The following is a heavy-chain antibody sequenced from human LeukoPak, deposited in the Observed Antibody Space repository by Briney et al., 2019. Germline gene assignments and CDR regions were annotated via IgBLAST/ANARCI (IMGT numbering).Heavy chain of an antibody. D-gene: IGHD3-10*01. CDR2: IYYSGST. Sequence: SETLSLICTVSGGSISSGGYYWSWIRQHPGKGLEWIGYIYYSGSTYYNPSLKSRVTISVDTSKNQFSLKLSSVTAADTAVYYCARAVVRGVPADYYYYGMDVWGQGTTVTVSS. CDR1: GGSISSGGYY. CDR3: ARAVVRGVPADYYYYGMDV. V-gene: IGHV4-31*03. J-gene: IGHJ6*02.